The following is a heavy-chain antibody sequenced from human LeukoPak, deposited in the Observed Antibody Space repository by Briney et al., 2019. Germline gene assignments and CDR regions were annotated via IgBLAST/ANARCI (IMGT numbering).Heavy chain of an antibody. J-gene: IGHJ4*02. CDR1: GFTFSSYG. Sequence: GGSLRLSCAASGFTFSSYGMHWVRQAPGKGLEWVAFIRCDGSNKYYADSVKGRFTISRDNSKNTLYLQMNSLRAEDTAVYYCAKARSGSYRGAIDYWGQGTLVTVSS. D-gene: IGHD3-22*01. CDR3: AKARSGSYRGAIDY. CDR2: IRCDGSNK. V-gene: IGHV3-30*02.